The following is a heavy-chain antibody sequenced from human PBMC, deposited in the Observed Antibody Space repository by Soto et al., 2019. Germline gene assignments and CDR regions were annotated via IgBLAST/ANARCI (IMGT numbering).Heavy chain of an antibody. V-gene: IGHV4-30-4*01. CDR2: IYYSGST. CDR1: GGSISSGDYY. D-gene: IGHD3-22*01. J-gene: IGHJ3*02. Sequence: PSETLSLTCTVSGGSISSGDYYWSWIRQPPGKGLEWIGYIYYSGSTYYNPSLKSRVTISVDTSKNQFSLKLSSVTAADTAVYYCARVDYYDSSGYFQGVWSGAFDIWGQGTMVTVSS. CDR3: ARVDYYDSSGYFQGVWSGAFDI.